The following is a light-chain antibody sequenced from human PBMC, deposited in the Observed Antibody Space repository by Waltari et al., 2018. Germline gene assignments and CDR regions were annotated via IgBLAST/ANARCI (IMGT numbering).Light chain of an antibody. J-gene: IGKJ4*01. V-gene: IGKV3-20*01. CDR3: QQYDISPLT. Sequence: EIVLPQSPGTLSFSPGDRATLSCRASKTVRTTYLSWYQPKPGQAPTLLIYGASSRATGIPDRFSGSGSGTDFSRTISSLEPEDFAVYYCQQYDISPLTFGGGTKVEIK. CDR1: KTVRTTY. CDR2: GAS.